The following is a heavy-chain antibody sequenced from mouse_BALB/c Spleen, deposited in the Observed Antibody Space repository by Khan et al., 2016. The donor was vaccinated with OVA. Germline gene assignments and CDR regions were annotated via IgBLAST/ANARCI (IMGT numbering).Heavy chain of an antibody. J-gene: IGHJ3*01. Sequence: EVQLVESGPGLVKPSQSLSLTCTVTGYSITSDYAWNWIRQFPGNKLEWMGYISYSGRTSYNPSLKSRISVTRDTSKNQFFLQLNSVPTEDTATYYCAMGRTYWGQGTLVTVSA. CDR1: GYSITSDYA. D-gene: IGHD4-1*01. CDR3: AMGRTY. CDR2: ISYSGRT. V-gene: IGHV3-2*02.